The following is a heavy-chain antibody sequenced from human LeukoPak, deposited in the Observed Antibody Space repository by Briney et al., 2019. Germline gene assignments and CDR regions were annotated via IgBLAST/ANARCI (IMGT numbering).Heavy chain of an antibody. V-gene: IGHV1-2*02. Sequence: ASVKVSCKASGYTFTGYQMHWVRQAPGQGLEWMGWINPNSGGTNYAQKFQGRVTMTRDTSISTAYMELSRLRSDDTAVYYCARAGNIVVAVAAKGRYNWFDPWGQGTLVTVSP. CDR1: GYTFTGYQ. CDR2: INPNSGGT. J-gene: IGHJ5*02. D-gene: IGHD2-15*01. CDR3: ARAGNIVVAVAAKGRYNWFDP.